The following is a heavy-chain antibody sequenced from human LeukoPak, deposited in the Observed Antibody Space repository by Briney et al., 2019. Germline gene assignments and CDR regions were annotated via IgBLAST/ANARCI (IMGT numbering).Heavy chain of an antibody. V-gene: IGHV3-23*01. CDR3: AKESWGSNADAVL. D-gene: IGHD3-10*01. CDR2: LRGGGGT. J-gene: IGHJ4*02. CDR1: GFIFRNYA. Sequence: GGSLSLSCAASGFIFRNYAMSWVRQATAGGLEWVSSLRGGGGTVYAEYVQGRLTLYRDESRNPVYLQLNNLRVEDTALYYCAKESWGSNADAVLWGQGPRVTVSS.